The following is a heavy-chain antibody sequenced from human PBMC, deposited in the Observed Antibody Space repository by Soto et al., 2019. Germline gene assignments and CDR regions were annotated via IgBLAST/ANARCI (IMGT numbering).Heavy chain of an antibody. V-gene: IGHV4-59*01. Sequence: SETLSLTCTVSGGSISSYYWSWIRQPPGKGLEWIGYIYYSGSTNYNPSLKSRVTISVDTSKNQFPLKLSSVTAADTAVYYCAREQGGPDRGYYFDYWGQGTLVTVSS. CDR1: GGSISSYY. J-gene: IGHJ4*02. CDR2: IYYSGST. D-gene: IGHD2-15*01. CDR3: AREQGGPDRGYYFDY.